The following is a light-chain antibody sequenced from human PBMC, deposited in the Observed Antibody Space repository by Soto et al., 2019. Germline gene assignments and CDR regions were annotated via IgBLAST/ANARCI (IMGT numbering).Light chain of an antibody. J-gene: IGKJ1*01. CDR2: KAS. Sequence: DIQMTQSPSTLSASVGDRVTITCRASQSISSWLAWYQQKPGKAPKLLINKASSLESGVPSRFSGSGSGTEFILTISSLQPEDSATYYCLQHHSFPRTFGQGTKVDIK. CDR1: QSISSW. V-gene: IGKV1-5*03. CDR3: LQHHSFPRT.